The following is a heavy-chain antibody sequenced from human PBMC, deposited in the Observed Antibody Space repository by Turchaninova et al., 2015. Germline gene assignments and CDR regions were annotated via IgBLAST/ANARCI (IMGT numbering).Heavy chain of an antibody. Sequence: EVQLVESGGGFIKHGGSLRLYCAASGFTVISKFMSWVRQAPGKGLECVSVIYCGGDTYYADSVKGRFTISRDNAKNTLYLQMNSLRAEDTAVYYCARDPTSGWYFDLWGRGTLVTVSS. J-gene: IGHJ2*01. D-gene: IGHD2-2*01. CDR3: ARDPTSGWYFDL. CDR1: GFTVISKF. V-gene: IGHV3-53*01. CDR2: IYCGGDT.